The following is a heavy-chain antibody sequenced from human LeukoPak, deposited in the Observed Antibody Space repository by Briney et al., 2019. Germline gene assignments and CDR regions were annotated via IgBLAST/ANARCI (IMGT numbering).Heavy chain of an antibody. D-gene: IGHD3-22*01. CDR1: GYTFTSYG. Sequence: ASVKVSCTASGYTFTSYGISWVRQAPGQGLEWMGWISAYNGNTNYAQKLQGRVTMTTDTSTSTAYMELRSLRSDDTAVYYCASGYDSSGYYYFDYWGQGTLVTVSS. CDR3: ASGYDSSGYYYFDY. J-gene: IGHJ4*02. V-gene: IGHV1-18*01. CDR2: ISAYNGNT.